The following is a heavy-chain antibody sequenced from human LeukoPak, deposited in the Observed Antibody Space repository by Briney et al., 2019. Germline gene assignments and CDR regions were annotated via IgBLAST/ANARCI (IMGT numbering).Heavy chain of an antibody. Sequence: SETLSLTCTVSGGSISSFYWSWIRQPPGKGLEWIGYIYYSGSTNYNPSLKSRVTISVDTSKNQFSLKLNSVTAADTAVYYCARVPMTFRYYYMDVWGKGTTVTVSS. CDR1: GGSISSFY. CDR2: IYYSGST. V-gene: IGHV4-59*01. J-gene: IGHJ6*03. CDR3: ARVPMTFRYYYMDV. D-gene: IGHD3-16*01.